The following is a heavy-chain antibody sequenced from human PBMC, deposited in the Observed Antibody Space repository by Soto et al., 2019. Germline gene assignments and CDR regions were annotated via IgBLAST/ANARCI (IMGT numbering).Heavy chain of an antibody. CDR3: ARDAYSYVRVSYFDY. CDR1: GFTFSSYG. J-gene: IGHJ4*02. V-gene: IGHV3-33*01. Sequence: QVQLVESGGGVVQPGRSLRLSCAASGFTFSSYGMHWVRQAPGKGLEWVAVIWYDGSNKYYADSVKGRFTISRDNSKNTLYLQMNSLRAEDTAVYYCARDAYSYVRVSYFDYWGQGTLVTVSS. D-gene: IGHD5-18*01. CDR2: IWYDGSNK.